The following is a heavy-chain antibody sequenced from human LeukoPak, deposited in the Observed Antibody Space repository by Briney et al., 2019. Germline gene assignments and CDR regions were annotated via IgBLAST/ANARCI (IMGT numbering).Heavy chain of an antibody. V-gene: IGHV3-21*01. D-gene: IGHD3-10*02. CDR1: GFTFSSYS. CDR3: AELGITMIGGV. CDR2: ISSSSSYI. J-gene: IGHJ6*04. Sequence: GGSLRLSCAASGFTFSSYSMNWVRQAPGKGLEWVSSISSSSSYIYYADSVKGRFTISRDNAKNSLYLQMNSLRAEDTAIYYCAELGITMIGGVWGKGTTVTISS.